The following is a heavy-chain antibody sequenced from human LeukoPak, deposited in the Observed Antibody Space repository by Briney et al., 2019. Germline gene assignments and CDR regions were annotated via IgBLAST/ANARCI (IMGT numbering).Heavy chain of an antibody. J-gene: IGHJ4*02. D-gene: IGHD4-17*01. CDR1: GGSISSSSYY. V-gene: IGHV4-39*01. CDR2: IYYSGST. CDR3: ARHKVTTVTTYDY. Sequence: SSETLSLTCTVSGGSISSSSYYWGWIRQPPGKGLEWIGSIYYSGSTYYNPSLKSRVTISVDTSKNQFSLKLSSVTAADTAVYYCARHKVTTVTTYDYWGQETLVTVSS.